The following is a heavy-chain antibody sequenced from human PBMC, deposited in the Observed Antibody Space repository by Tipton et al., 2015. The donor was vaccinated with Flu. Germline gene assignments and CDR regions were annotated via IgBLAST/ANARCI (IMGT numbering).Heavy chain of an antibody. CDR1: GGSVSGAYDY. V-gene: IGHV4-61*01. CDR2: IHYMGGT. J-gene: IGHJ4*02. CDR3: ARRPSGAVVAYYFEY. Sequence: TLSLTCTVSGGSVSGAYDYWTWIRQPPGKALEWIGCIHYMGGTNYSPSLKSQVTMSVDTSKNQFSLRVNSMTAADSAVYYCARRPSGAVVAYYFEYWGQGTLVTVSS. D-gene: IGHD2-15*01.